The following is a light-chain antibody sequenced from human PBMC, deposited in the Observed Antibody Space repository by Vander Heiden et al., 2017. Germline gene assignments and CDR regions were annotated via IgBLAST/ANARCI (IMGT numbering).Light chain of an antibody. V-gene: IGKV1-33*01. CDR2: DAS. CDR3: QQHGNFPFT. J-gene: IGKJ3*01. Sequence: ITESSSSLSASVGDRATITCQASQDISKFLNWYQPKPGKAPKLLIHDASNLETGVPSRFSGSGSGTDFTFTISSLQPEDIATYFCQQHGNFPFTFGPGTKVDIK. CDR1: QDISKF.